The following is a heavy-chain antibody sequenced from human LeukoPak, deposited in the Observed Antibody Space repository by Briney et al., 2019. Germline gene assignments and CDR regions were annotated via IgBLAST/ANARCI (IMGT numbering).Heavy chain of an antibody. CDR1: GYSFINYW. J-gene: IGHJ4*02. Sequence: GESLKISCKGSGYSFINYWIGWVRQMPDTGLEWMGIIYPGNSDIRYSPSFQGQVTISVDKSINTAYLQWTSLKASDTAIYYCTTGRFCSGGSCSSSFDFWGQGTLLTVPS. CDR3: TTGRFCSGGSCSSSFDF. V-gene: IGHV5-51*01. D-gene: IGHD2-15*01. CDR2: IYPGNSDI.